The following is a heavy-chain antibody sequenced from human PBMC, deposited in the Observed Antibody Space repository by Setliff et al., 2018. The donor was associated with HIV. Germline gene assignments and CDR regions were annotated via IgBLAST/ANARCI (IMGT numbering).Heavy chain of an antibody. Sequence: SETLSLTCAVYGGSFSGYYWSWIRQPPGKGLEWIGEINHSGDTNYNPSLKSRVTISVDTSKNQFSLNLNSVTAADTAVYYCARAMRGVVVTNMYYYYGMDVWGQGTTVTVSS. CDR2: INHSGDT. J-gene: IGHJ6*02. CDR3: ARAMRGVVVTNMYYYYGMDV. CDR1: GGSFSGYY. V-gene: IGHV4-34*01. D-gene: IGHD2-21*02.